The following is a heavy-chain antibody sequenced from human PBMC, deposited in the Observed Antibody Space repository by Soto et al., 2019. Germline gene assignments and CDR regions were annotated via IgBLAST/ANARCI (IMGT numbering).Heavy chain of an antibody. Sequence: QLQLQESGPGLVKPSETLSLTCTVSGGSISSSSYYWGWIRQPPGKGLEWIGSIYYSGSTYYNPSLESRVTISVDTSKNQFSLKLSSVTAADTAVYYCARRPDWVGIYYWGQGTLVTVSS. CDR2: IYYSGST. D-gene: IGHD2-21*01. J-gene: IGHJ4*02. CDR3: ARRPDWVGIYY. CDR1: GGSISSSSYY. V-gene: IGHV4-39*01.